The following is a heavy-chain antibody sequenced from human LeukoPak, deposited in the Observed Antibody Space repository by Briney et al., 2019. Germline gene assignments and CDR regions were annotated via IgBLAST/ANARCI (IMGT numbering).Heavy chain of an antibody. CDR3: TTVALDILTGHLDDY. D-gene: IGHD3-9*01. CDR1: GFTFSNAW. CDR2: IKSKTDGGTT. V-gene: IGHV3-15*01. J-gene: IGHJ4*02. Sequence: GGSLRLSCAASGFTFSNAWMSWVRQAPGKGLEWVGRIKSKTDGGTTDYAAPVKGRFTISRDDSKNTLYLQMNSLKTEDTAVYYCTTVALDILTGHLDDYWGQGTLVTVSS.